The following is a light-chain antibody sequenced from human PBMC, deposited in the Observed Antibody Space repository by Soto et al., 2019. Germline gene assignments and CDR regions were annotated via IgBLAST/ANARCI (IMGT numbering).Light chain of an antibody. J-gene: IGLJ2*01. CDR1: SSDVNVYNY. V-gene: IGLV2-14*01. CDR3: SSYTSSSTPYVL. Sequence: QSVLTQPASVSGSPGQSITISCTGTSSDVNVYNYVSWYQQHPGKAPKLMIYEVSNRPSGVSNRFSGSKSGNTASLTISGLQAEDEADYYCSSYTSSSTPYVLFGGGTKLTVL. CDR2: EVS.